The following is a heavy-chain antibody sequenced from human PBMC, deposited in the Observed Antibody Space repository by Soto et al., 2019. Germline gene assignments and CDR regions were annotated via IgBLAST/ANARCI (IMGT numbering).Heavy chain of an antibody. Sequence: GGSLRLSCAASGFTFIRYAMSWVRQAPGKGLECVSTISGTGTITHYADSVKGRFTISRDNSMNMVYLQVNSLRAEDTAVYYCAKGGRAEYYDTSGYLDSWGQGTVVTVSS. D-gene: IGHD3-22*01. V-gene: IGHV3-23*01. J-gene: IGHJ4*02. CDR1: GFTFIRYA. CDR3: AKGGRAEYYDTSGYLDS. CDR2: ISGTGTIT.